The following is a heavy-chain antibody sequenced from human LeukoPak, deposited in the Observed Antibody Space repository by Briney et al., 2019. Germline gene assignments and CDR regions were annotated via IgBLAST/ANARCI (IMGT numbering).Heavy chain of an antibody. CDR3: AKDIGAITISHMDV. V-gene: IGHV3-21*01. J-gene: IGHJ6*03. D-gene: IGHD3-3*01. CDR1: GFTFSSYN. CDR2: ISRTSSYI. Sequence: GGSLRLSCAASGFTFSSYNMNWVRQAPGKGLEWVSSISRTSSYIYYADSVKGRFTISRDNAQNSLYLQMNSLRVEDTAVYYCAKDIGAITISHMDVWGKGTTVTVSS.